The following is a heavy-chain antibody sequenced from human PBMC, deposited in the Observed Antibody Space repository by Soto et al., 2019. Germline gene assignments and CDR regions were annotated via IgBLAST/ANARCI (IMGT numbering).Heavy chain of an antibody. Sequence: SETLSLTCAAHNGSFTDYFWTWIRQSPGRGLGWIGEINHRGGATYNPSLRSRVTISIDTSKNHFSLSLRSLTAADTAVYYCVARGMTYDFLSGPHPFDPWGHGTLVTVSS. CDR1: NGSFTDYF. V-gene: IGHV4-34*01. CDR2: INHRGGA. CDR3: VARGMTYDFLSGPHPFDP. D-gene: IGHD3-3*01. J-gene: IGHJ5*02.